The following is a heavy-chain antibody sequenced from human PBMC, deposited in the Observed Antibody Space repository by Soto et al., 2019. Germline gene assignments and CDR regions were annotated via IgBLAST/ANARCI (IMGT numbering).Heavy chain of an antibody. V-gene: IGHV3-21*01. CDR2: ISSSSSYI. J-gene: IGHJ6*02. CDR1: GFTSSSYS. CDR3: ARSPSGYDGVGYYYYYGMDV. Sequence: GGSLKLSCAASGFTSSSYSMNWVRQAPGKGLEWVSSISSSSSYIYYADSVKGRFTISRDNAKNSLYLQTHRLRAEDTAVDYCARSPSGYDGVGYYYYYGMDVWGQGTTVTVSS. D-gene: IGHD5-12*01.